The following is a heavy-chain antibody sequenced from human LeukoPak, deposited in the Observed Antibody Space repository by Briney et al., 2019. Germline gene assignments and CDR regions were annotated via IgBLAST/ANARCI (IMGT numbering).Heavy chain of an antibody. Sequence: SETLSLTCTVSGGSISYYYWNWIRQPAGKGLEWIGRIYTSGRTYYNPSLKSRVSMSVDTSKNQFSLKLISVTAADTAVYYCARIRSGRPSYYFDYWGQGTLVTVS. CDR2: IYTSGRT. J-gene: IGHJ4*02. CDR1: GGSISYYY. D-gene: IGHD3-3*01. CDR3: ARIRSGRPSYYFDY. V-gene: IGHV4-4*07.